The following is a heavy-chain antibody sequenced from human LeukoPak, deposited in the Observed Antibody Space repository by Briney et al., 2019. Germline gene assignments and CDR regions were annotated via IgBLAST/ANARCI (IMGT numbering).Heavy chain of an antibody. D-gene: IGHD1-26*01. V-gene: IGHV4-39*01. Sequence: PSETLSLTCTVSGVSISSSNYYWGWIRQPPGKGLEYIESMFYSGSTYFNPSLKSRVTISVDTSRNQFTLNLSSVTAADTATYYCARHAGGNYPPYYFDYWGQGTLVTVSS. CDR1: GVSISSSNYY. J-gene: IGHJ4*02. CDR3: ARHAGGNYPPYYFDY. CDR2: MFYSGST.